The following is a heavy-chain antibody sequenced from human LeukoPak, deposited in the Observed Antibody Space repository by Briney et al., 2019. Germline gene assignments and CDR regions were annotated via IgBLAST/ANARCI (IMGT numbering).Heavy chain of an antibody. CDR1: GYIFNTFW. CDR2: IYPGDSHT. V-gene: IGHV5-51*01. D-gene: IGHD6-6*01. J-gene: IGHJ4*02. Sequence: GESLKISCKGSGYIFNTFWIGWVRQMPGKGLEWLGIIYPGDSHTRYSPSFQGQVTISADKSISTSYLQWNSLKVSGTAMYYCARRVASSSAFVDYWGQGTLVTVSS. CDR3: ARRVASSSAFVDY.